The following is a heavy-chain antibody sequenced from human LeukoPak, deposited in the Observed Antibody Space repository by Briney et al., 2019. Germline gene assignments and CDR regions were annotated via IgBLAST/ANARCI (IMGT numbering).Heavy chain of an antibody. V-gene: IGHV3-74*01. CDR2: INSDGSST. CDR3: ARGYNWAQDY. D-gene: IGHD1-20*01. CDR1: GFNFSNYW. J-gene: IGHJ4*02. Sequence: PGGPLRLSCAASGFNFSNYWIFWVRQAPGKGLVWVSRINSDGSSTSYADSVKGRFTISRDNAKSTLYLQMNSLRAEDTAVYYCARGYNWAQDYWGQGTLVTVSS.